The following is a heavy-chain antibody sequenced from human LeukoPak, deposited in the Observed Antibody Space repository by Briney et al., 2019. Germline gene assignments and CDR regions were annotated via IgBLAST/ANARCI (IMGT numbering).Heavy chain of an antibody. Sequence: GGSLRLSCAASGFPFSSYAMSWVRQAPGKGLEWVSAISGSGGSTYYADSVKGRFTISRDNSKNTLYLQMNSLRAEDTAVYYCAKAALDCSSTSCYFAFDIWGQGTMVTVSS. D-gene: IGHD2-2*01. CDR3: AKAALDCSSTSCYFAFDI. V-gene: IGHV3-23*01. CDR2: ISGSGGST. CDR1: GFPFSSYA. J-gene: IGHJ3*02.